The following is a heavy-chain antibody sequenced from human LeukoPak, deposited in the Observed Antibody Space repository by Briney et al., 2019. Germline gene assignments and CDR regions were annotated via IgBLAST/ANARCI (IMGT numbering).Heavy chain of an antibody. D-gene: IGHD6-13*01. CDR1: GFTFDDYA. V-gene: IGHV3-9*01. CDR2: ISWNSGSI. J-gene: IGHJ4*02. Sequence: PGGSLRLSCAASGFTFDDYAMHWVRQAPGKGLEWVSGISWNSGSIGYADSVKGRFTISRDNAKNSLYPHMNSLRAEDTALYYCAKDISYSSSYYFDYWGQGTLVTVSS. CDR3: AKDISYSSSYYFDY.